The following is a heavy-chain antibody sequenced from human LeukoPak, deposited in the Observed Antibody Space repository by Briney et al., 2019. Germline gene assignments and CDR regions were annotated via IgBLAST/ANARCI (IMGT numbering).Heavy chain of an antibody. V-gene: IGHV4-31*03. CDR1: GGSISSGGYY. CDR3: ARDWIWGGDYVGAFDI. J-gene: IGHJ3*02. D-gene: IGHD4-17*01. CDR2: IYYSGST. Sequence: SETLSLTCTVSGGSISSGGYYWSWIRQHPGKGLEWIGYIYYSGSTYYNPSLKSRVTISVDTSKNQFSLKLSSVTAADTAVYYCARDWIWGGDYVGAFDIWGQGTMVTVSS.